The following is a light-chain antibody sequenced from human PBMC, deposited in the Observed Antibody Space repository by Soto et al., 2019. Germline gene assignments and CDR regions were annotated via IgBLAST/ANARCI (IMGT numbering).Light chain of an antibody. J-gene: IGLJ1*01. CDR1: SSDVGAYNY. Sequence: QSALTQPASVSGSPGQSITISCTGTSSDVGAYNYVSWYQQHPGKAPKLMIYEVGNRPSGVSNRLSGSKSGNTASLTISGLHPEDEDDYYCSSYTSSSTPVFGTGTKLTVL. V-gene: IGLV2-14*01. CDR3: SSYTSSSTPV. CDR2: EVG.